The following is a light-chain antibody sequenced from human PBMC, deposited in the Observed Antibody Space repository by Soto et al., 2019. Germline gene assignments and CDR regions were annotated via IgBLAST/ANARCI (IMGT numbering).Light chain of an antibody. Sequence: EIVLTQSPGTLSLSPGERATLSCRASQSVRSSYLAWYQQKPGQAPRLLIYGASSRATGIPDRFSGSGSGTDFTLNISRLEPEDFAVYYCQQYGSSPTFGGGTKVEIK. J-gene: IGKJ4*01. V-gene: IGKV3-20*01. CDR1: QSVRSSY. CDR3: QQYGSSPT. CDR2: GAS.